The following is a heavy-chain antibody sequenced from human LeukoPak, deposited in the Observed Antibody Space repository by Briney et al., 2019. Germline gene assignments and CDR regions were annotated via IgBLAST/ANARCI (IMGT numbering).Heavy chain of an antibody. CDR1: GGTFSSYA. D-gene: IGHD3-22*01. CDR3: ARGGVHYDSSQYYFDY. J-gene: IGHJ4*02. Sequence: SVKVSCKASGGTFSSYAISWVRQAPGQGLEWMGGIIPILGTANHAQKFQGRVTITADESTSTVYMELSSLRSEDTAVYYCARGGVHYDSSQYYFDYWGQGTLVTVSS. V-gene: IGHV1-69*13. CDR2: IIPILGTA.